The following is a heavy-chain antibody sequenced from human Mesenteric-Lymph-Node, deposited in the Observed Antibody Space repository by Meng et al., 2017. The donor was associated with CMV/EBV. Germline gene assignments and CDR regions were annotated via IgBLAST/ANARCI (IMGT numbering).Heavy chain of an antibody. CDR1: GGTFSSYA. Sequence: SVKVSCKASGGTFSSYAISWVRQAPGQGLEWMGGIIPILGIANYAQKFQGRVTITADKSTSTAYMELSSLRSEDTAVYYCARGKGVTNTPYGMDVWGQGTTVTVSS. V-gene: IGHV1-69*10. D-gene: IGHD4-23*01. J-gene: IGHJ6*02. CDR3: ARGKGVTNTPYGMDV. CDR2: IIPILGIA.